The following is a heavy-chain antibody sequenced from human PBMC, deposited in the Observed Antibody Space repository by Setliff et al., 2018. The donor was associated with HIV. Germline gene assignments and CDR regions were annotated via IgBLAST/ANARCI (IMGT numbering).Heavy chain of an antibody. CDR3: ARDVGGFTVFAVPRGGFDP. CDR2: IYYTGRT. D-gene: IGHD3-3*01. CDR1: GDSISSSTFY. J-gene: IGHJ5*02. V-gene: IGHV4-61*01. Sequence: TSETLSLTCTVSGDSISSSTFYWGWIRQPPGKGLEWIGYIYYTGRTNYNPSLKSRVTMSLDSSKKQFSLKLSSVTAADTAVYFCARDVGGFTVFAVPRGGFDPWGQGTLVTVSS.